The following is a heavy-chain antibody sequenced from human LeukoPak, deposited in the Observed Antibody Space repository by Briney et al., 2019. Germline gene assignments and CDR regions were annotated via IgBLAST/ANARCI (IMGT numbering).Heavy chain of an antibody. V-gene: IGHV3-66*02. CDR2: IYSDGST. J-gene: IGHJ5*02. CDR3: ARDQRSESYYPWGWFDP. D-gene: IGHD1-26*01. Sequence: GGSLRLSCAASGFAVSTNYLSWVRQAPGKGLEWVSVIYSDGSTYYTDSMKGRFTISRDNSKNTLYLQMNSLRPEDTAGYYCARDQRSESYYPWGWFDPWGQGTLVTVSS. CDR1: GFAVSTNY.